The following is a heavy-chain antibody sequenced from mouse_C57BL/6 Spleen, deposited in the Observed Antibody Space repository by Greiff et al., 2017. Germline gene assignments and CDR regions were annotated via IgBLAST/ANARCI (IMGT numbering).Heavy chain of an antibody. Sequence: QVQLQQSGAELVRPGASVKLSCKASGYTFTDYYINWVKQRPGQGLEWIARIYPGSGNTYYNEKFKGKATLTAEKSSSTAYMQLSSLTSEDSAVYFCARSGGLYAMDYWGQGTSVTVSS. D-gene: IGHD3-1*01. CDR2: IYPGSGNT. V-gene: IGHV1-76*01. CDR1: GYTFTDYY. CDR3: ARSGGLYAMDY. J-gene: IGHJ4*01.